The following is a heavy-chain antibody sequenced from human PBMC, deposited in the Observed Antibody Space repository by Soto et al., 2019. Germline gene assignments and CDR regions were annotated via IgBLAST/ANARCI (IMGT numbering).Heavy chain of an antibody. Sequence: QVQLVQSGAEVKRPGASVKVSCKASGYTFTTYTIHWVRQAPGQRLEWMGWINAGNGNTKYSQMFQGRVTITRDTXASTGYMELSSLRSEDTAVYYCARGGYSGYESASYWGQGTLVTVSS. CDR3: ARGGYSGYESASY. D-gene: IGHD5-12*01. J-gene: IGHJ4*02. CDR1: GYTFTTYT. CDR2: INAGNGNT. V-gene: IGHV1-3*01.